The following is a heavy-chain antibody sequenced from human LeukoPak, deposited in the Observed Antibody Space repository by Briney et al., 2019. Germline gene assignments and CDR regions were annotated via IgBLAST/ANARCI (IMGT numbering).Heavy chain of an antibody. J-gene: IGHJ4*02. CDR1: SDSIPSPY. V-gene: IGHV4-59*08. D-gene: IGHD3-10*01. CDR3: ARHFTVGGNYYFGH. CDR2: ISYTGST. Sequence: SETLSLTCTVSSDSIPSPYWSWIRQSPGKGLGWIAYISYTGSTRYNPSFKSRVTVSIDTSKNQFSLRLTSVTAADTAVYYCARHFTVGGNYYFGHWDQGTPVTVSS.